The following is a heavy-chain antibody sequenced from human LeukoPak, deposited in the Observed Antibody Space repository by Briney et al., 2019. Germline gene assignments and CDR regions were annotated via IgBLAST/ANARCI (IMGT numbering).Heavy chain of an antibody. Sequence: GGSLRLSCAVSGFTFSSYEMNWVRQAPGKGLEWVSYISSSGSTIYYADSVKGRFTISRDNAKNSLYLQMSSLRAEDTAVYYCAGYSSGWFGSFDIWGQGTMVTVS. V-gene: IGHV3-48*03. CDR1: GFTFSSYE. CDR3: AGYSSGWFGSFDI. J-gene: IGHJ3*02. D-gene: IGHD6-19*01. CDR2: ISSSGSTI.